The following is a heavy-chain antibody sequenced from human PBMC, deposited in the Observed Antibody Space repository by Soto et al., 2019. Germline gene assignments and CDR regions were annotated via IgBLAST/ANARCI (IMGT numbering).Heavy chain of an antibody. CDR2: IYSSVTT. D-gene: IGHD4-17*01. Sequence: PSETLSLTCTVSGASISTSYWRWIRLPPGKGLEWIGYIYSSVTTKYNPPLKRRVAILIYTSKDQFSLKLSSVTAADTAIYCCGGDLGGVYGAFVRWGQGALVTVSS. CDR3: GGDLGGVYGAFVR. CDR1: GASISTSY. J-gene: IGHJ4*02. V-gene: IGHV4-59*01.